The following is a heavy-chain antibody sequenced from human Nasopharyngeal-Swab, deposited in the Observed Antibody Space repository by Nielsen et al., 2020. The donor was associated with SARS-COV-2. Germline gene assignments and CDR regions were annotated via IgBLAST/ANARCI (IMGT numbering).Heavy chain of an antibody. Sequence: SVKVSCKASGVTFSSYAISWVRQAPGQGLEWMGGIIPIFGTANYAQKFQGRVTITADESTSTAYMELSSLRSEDTAVYYCARDRGAYYDSSGYYYDAFDIWGQGTMVTVSS. CDR1: GVTFSSYA. CDR3: ARDRGAYYDSSGYYYDAFDI. D-gene: IGHD3-22*01. J-gene: IGHJ3*02. V-gene: IGHV1-69*13. CDR2: IIPIFGTA.